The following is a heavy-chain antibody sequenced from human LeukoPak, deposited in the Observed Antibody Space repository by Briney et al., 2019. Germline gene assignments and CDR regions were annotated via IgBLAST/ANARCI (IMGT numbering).Heavy chain of an antibody. CDR1: GGSISSYY. CDR3: ARRVPGPRGYSYGYLSYYFDY. CDR2: IYYSGST. Sequence: SETLSLTCTVSGGSISSYYWSWLRQPPGKGLEWIGYIYYSGSTNYNPSLKSRVTISVDTSKNQFSLKLSSVTAADTAVYYCARRVPGPRGYSYGYLSYYFDYWGQGTLVTVSS. D-gene: IGHD5-18*01. V-gene: IGHV4-59*08. J-gene: IGHJ4*01.